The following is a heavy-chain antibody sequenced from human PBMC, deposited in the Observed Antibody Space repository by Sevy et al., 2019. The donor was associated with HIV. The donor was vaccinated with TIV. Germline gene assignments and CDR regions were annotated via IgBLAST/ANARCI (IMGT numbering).Heavy chain of an antibody. J-gene: IGHJ4*02. CDR3: AKPMSGYYYGSGSSPGVY. D-gene: IGHD3-10*01. CDR2: ISGSGGST. V-gene: IGHV3-23*01. CDR1: GFTFSSYA. Sequence: GGSLRLSCAASGFTFSSYAMSWVRQAPGKGLEWVSAISGSGGSTYYADSVKGRFTISRDNSKNTLYLQMNSLRAEDTAVYYCAKPMSGYYYGSGSSPGVYWGQGTLVTVSS.